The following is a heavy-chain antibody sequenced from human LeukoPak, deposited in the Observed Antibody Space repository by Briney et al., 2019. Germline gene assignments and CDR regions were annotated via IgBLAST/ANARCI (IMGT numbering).Heavy chain of an antibody. V-gene: IGHV3-11*04. Sequence: GGSLRLSCAASGFTFSDYYMSWIRQAPGKGLEWVSYISSSGSTIYYADSVKGRFTISRDNAKSSLYLQMNSLRAEDTAVYYCARRVIADRSAFDIWGQGTMVTVSS. CDR3: ARRVIADRSAFDI. J-gene: IGHJ3*02. CDR2: ISSSGSTI. CDR1: GFTFSDYY. D-gene: IGHD2-21*01.